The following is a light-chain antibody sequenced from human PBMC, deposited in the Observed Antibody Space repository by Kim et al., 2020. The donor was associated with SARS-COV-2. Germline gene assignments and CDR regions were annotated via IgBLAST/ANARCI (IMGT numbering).Light chain of an antibody. J-gene: IGLJ3*02. CDR1: SNNVGDQG. V-gene: IGLV10-54*01. CDR2: RSD. CDR3: SAWDSSLSVWV. Sequence: QAGLSQPPSVSKGLRETATLTCTGNSNNVGDQGAAWLQHHQGHPPKLLSYRSDNRPSGISERLSASRSGNTASLTITGLQPEDEADYYCSAWDSSLSVWVFGGGTQLTVL.